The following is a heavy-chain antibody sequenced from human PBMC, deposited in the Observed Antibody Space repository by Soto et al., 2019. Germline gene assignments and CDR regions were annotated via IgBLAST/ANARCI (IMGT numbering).Heavy chain of an antibody. V-gene: IGHV4-31*03. CDR3: ARDTRYCSSTSCVYYYGMDV. CDR2: IYYSGST. D-gene: IGHD2-2*01. J-gene: IGHJ6*02. CDR1: GGSISSGGYY. Sequence: QVQLQESGPGLVKPSQTLSLTCTVSGGSISSGGYYWSWIRQHPGKGLEWIGYIYYSGSTYYNPSLKSRVTISVDTSKNQFSLKLSSVTAADTAVHYCARDTRYCSSTSCVYYYGMDVWGPGTTVTGSS.